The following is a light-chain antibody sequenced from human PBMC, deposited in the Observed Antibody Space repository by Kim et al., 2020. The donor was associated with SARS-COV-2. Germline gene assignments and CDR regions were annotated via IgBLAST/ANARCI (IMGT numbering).Light chain of an antibody. CDR3: QQRSNWYT. CDR1: QSISRY. V-gene: IGKV3-11*01. CDR2: DAS. Sequence: LSLSPGERAPLSCWASQSISRYLAWYQQKPGQAPRLLIYDASNRATGIPARFSGSGSGTDFTLTISSLEPEDFAVYYCQQRSNWYTFGQGTKLEI. J-gene: IGKJ2*01.